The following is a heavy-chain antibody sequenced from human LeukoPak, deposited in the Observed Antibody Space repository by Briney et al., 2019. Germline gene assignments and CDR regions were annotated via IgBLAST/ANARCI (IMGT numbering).Heavy chain of an antibody. V-gene: IGHV1-18*01. Sequence: ASVKVSCKASGYTFTSYGISWVRQAPGQGLEWMGWISAYNGNTNYAQKFQGWVAMTRDTSISTAYMELSRLRSDDTAVYYCARGIPLWYYGDYVTYYFDYWDQGTLVTVSS. J-gene: IGHJ4*02. CDR3: ARGIPLWYYGDYVTYYFDY. CDR1: GYTFTSYG. CDR2: ISAYNGNT. D-gene: IGHD4-17*01.